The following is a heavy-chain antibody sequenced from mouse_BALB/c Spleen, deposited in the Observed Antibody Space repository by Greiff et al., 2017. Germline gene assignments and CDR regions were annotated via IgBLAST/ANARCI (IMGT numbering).Heavy chain of an antibody. Sequence: EVKLMESGGGLVKPGGSLKLSCAASGFAFSSYDMSWVRQTPEKRLEWVAYISSGGGSTYYPDTVKGRFTISRDNAKNTLYLQMSSLKSEDTAMYYCARNWDGRGLAYWGQGTLVTVSA. CDR1: GFAFSSYD. CDR2: ISSGGGST. V-gene: IGHV5-12-1*01. CDR3: ARNWDGRGLAY. J-gene: IGHJ3*01. D-gene: IGHD4-1*01.